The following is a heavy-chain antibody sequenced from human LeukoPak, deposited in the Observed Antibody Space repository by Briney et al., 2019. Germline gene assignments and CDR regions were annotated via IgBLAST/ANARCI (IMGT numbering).Heavy chain of an antibody. CDR2: IWYDGSNK. Sequence: PGGSLRLSCAASGFTFSSYGMHWVRQAPGKGLEWVAVIWYDGSNKYYADSVKGRFTISRDNSKNTLYLQMNSLRAKDTAVYYCAKDLVRSSSIIDYWGQGTLVTVSS. CDR3: AKDLVRSSSIIDY. CDR1: GFTFSSYG. V-gene: IGHV3-33*06. J-gene: IGHJ4*02. D-gene: IGHD6-6*01.